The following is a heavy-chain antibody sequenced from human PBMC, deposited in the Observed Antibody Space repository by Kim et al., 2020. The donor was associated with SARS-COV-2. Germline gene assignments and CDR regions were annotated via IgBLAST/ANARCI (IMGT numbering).Heavy chain of an antibody. CDR3: AKVSLAGTLYYYGMDV. D-gene: IGHD6-13*01. Sequence: GGSLRLSCAASGFTFDDYAMHWVRQAPGKGLEWVSGISWNSGSIGYADSVKGRFTISRDNAKNSLYLQMNSLRAEDTALYYCAKVSLAGTLYYYGMDVWGQGTTVTVSS. J-gene: IGHJ6*02. V-gene: IGHV3-9*01. CDR1: GFTFDDYA. CDR2: ISWNSGSI.